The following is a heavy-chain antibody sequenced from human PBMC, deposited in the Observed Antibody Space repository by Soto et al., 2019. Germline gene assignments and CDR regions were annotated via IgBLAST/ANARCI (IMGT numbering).Heavy chain of an antibody. V-gene: IGHV1-46*01. CDR2: INPSGGST. CDR3: STDSPPAGYNRGTQDY. CDR1: GYTFTSYY. D-gene: IGHD5-12*01. Sequence: ASVKVSCKASGYTFTSYYMHWVRQAPGQGLEWMGIINPSGGSTSYAQKFQGRVTMTRDTSTSTVYMELSSVRSEDTAVYYCSTDSPPAGYNRGTQDYWGQGILVTVSS. J-gene: IGHJ4*02.